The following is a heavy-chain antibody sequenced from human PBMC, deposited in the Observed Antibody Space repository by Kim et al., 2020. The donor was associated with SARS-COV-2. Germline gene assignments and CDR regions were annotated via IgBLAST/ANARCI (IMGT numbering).Heavy chain of an antibody. CDR3: ATLGGGGDYGYGD. CDR1: GNTFTDYY. V-gene: IGHV1-2*01. CDR2: ISPNRGDT. Sequence: ASVKVSCKASGNTFTDYYIHWVRQAPGQGLEWMGRISPNRGDTNSAQKFAGRITSTRDTFNNIVYMQLSGLTSDDTAVYYCATLGGGGDYGYGDGGQGTLVSVSS. J-gene: IGHJ4*02. D-gene: IGHD5-18*01.